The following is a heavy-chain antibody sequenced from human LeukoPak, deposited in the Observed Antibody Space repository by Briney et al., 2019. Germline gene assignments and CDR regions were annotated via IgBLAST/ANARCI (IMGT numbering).Heavy chain of an antibody. V-gene: IGHV4-59*08. CDR1: GASVSSYY. CDR2: IYGST. Sequence: SETLSLTCTVSGASVSSYYWSWIRQTPGKGLEWIGYIYGSTNYNPSLKSRVTISVDTSRNQFSLNLSSVTAADTAVYYCARGADYSNYVGYFQHWGQGTLVTVSS. CDR3: ARGADYSNYVGYFQH. D-gene: IGHD4-11*01. J-gene: IGHJ1*01.